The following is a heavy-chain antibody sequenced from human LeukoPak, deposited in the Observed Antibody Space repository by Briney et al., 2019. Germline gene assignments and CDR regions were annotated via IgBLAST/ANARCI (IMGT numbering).Heavy chain of an antibody. CDR2: IYSGGST. D-gene: IGHD3-10*01. J-gene: IGHJ4*02. Sequence: GGSLRLSCAASGFTVSSNYMSWVRQAPGKGLEWVSVIYSGGSTYYADSVKGRFTISRDNSKNTLYLQMNSLRAEDTAVYYCARDQLLWFGEFHYWGQGTLVTVSS. CDR3: ARDQLLWFGEFHY. V-gene: IGHV3-66*01. CDR1: GFTVSSNY.